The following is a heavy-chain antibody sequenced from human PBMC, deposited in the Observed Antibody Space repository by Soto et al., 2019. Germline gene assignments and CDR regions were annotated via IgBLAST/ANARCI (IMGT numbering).Heavy chain of an antibody. CDR1: GGSFSGYY. Sequence: SETLSLTCAVYGGSFSGYYWSWIRQPPGKGLEWIGEINHSGSTNYNPSLKSRVTISVDTSKNQFSLKLSSVTAADTAVYYCARLGIDYDYSNYGGYYYYYMDVWGKGTTVTVSS. D-gene: IGHD4-4*01. J-gene: IGHJ6*03. CDR3: ARLGIDYDYSNYGGYYYYYMDV. CDR2: INHSGST. V-gene: IGHV4-34*01.